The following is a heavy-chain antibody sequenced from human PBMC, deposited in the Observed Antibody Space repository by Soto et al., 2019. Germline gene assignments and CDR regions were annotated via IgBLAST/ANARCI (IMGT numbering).Heavy chain of an antibody. J-gene: IGHJ6*03. CDR1: GYTFTSYY. CDR3: ARDRVPHYYYYYMDV. Sequence: GASVKVSCKASGYTFTSYYMHWVRQAPGQGLEWMGIINPSGGSTSYAQKFQGRATMTRDTSTSTVYMELSSLRSEDTAVYYCARDRVPHYYYYYMDVWGKGTTVTVSS. CDR2: INPSGGST. D-gene: IGHD3-10*01. V-gene: IGHV1-46*03.